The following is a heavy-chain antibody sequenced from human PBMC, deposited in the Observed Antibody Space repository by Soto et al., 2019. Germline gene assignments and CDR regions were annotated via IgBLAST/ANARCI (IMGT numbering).Heavy chain of an antibody. CDR2: IYYSGST. D-gene: IGHD3-3*01. J-gene: IGHJ4*02. CDR1: GGSISSSSYY. Sequence: SETLSLTCTVSGGSISSSSYYWGWIRQPPGKGLEWIGSIYYSGSTYYNPSLKSRVTISVDTSKNQFSLKLSSVTAADTAVYYCARGILEWTIYPRVGYYFDYWGQGTLVTVSS. V-gene: IGHV4-39*01. CDR3: ARGILEWTIYPRVGYYFDY.